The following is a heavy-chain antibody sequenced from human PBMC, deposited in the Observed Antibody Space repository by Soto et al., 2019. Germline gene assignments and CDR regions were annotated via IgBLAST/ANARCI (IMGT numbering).Heavy chain of an antibody. CDR2: ISSSSSTI. CDR3: ASNGYYDILTGYYSDY. Sequence: PGGSLRLSCAASGFTFSSYSMNWVRQAPGKGLEWVSYISSSSSTIYYADTVKGRFTISRDNAKNSLFLQMNSLRAEDTAVYYCASNGYYDILTGYYSDYWGQGTLVTVSS. D-gene: IGHD3-9*01. J-gene: IGHJ4*02. CDR1: GFTFSSYS. V-gene: IGHV3-48*01.